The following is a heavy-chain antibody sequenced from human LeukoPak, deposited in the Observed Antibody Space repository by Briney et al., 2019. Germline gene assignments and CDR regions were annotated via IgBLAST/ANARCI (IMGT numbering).Heavy chain of an antibody. CDR1: GGSISSRSYY. D-gene: IGHD3-22*01. CDR3: AAFYYYDLYYFDY. V-gene: IGHV4-39*01. J-gene: IGHJ4*02. CDR2: IYYSGST. Sequence: SETLSLTCTVSGGSISSRSYYWGWIRQPPGKGLEWIGSIYYSGSTYYNPSLKSRVTISVDTSKNQFSLKLSSVTAADTAVYYCAAFYYYDLYYFDYWGQGTLVTVSS.